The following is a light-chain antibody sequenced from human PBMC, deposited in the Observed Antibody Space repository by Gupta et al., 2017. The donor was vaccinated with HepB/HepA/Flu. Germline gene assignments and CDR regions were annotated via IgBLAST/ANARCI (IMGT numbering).Light chain of an antibody. V-gene: IGLV3-21*03. CDR3: QVWDTRTDHPVV. Sequence: SSLLTHPPPAPVAAGRTAQITSRGNNIGTKSVHWYQQRPGQAPLVVIYEDTNRPSGIPERISGSNSGNTATLTISRVEAGDEADYYCQVWDTRTDHPVVFGGGTKLTV. CDR2: EDT. CDR1: NIGTKS. J-gene: IGLJ2*01.